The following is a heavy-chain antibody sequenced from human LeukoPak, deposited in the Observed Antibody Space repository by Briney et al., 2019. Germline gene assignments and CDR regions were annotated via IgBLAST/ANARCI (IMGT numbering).Heavy chain of an antibody. J-gene: IGHJ4*02. CDR2: ISYDGSNK. V-gene: IGHV3-30*03. CDR3: ARDSICSSTSCFDY. Sequence: PGRSLRLSCAASGFTFSSYGMHWVRQAPGKGLEWVAVISYDGSNKYYADSVKGRFTISRDNSKNTLYLQMNSLRAEDTAVYYCARDSICSSTSCFDYWGQGTLVTVSS. CDR1: GFTFSSYG. D-gene: IGHD2-2*01.